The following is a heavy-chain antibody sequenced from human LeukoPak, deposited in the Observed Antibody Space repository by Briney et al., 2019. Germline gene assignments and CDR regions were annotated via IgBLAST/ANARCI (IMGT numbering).Heavy chain of an antibody. Sequence: VGSLRLSCAASGFTFSSYWMHWVRQAPGKGLVWVSRINIDGSSASYADSVKGRFTISRDNAKNTLYLQMNSLRAEDTAVYYCARESGSGSYPHDAFDIWGQGTMVTVSS. CDR2: INIDGSSA. V-gene: IGHV3-74*01. D-gene: IGHD3-10*01. J-gene: IGHJ3*02. CDR1: GFTFSSYW. CDR3: ARESGSGSYPHDAFDI.